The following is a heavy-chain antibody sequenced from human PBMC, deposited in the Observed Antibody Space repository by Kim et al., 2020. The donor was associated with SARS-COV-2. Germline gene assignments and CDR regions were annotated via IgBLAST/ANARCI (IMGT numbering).Heavy chain of an antibody. V-gene: IGHV4-34*01. CDR2: INHSGST. CDR1: GGSFSGYY. Sequence: SETLSLTCAVYGGSFSGYYWCWIRQPPGKGLEWIGEINHSGSTNYNPSLKSRVTISVDTSKNQFSLKLSSVTAADTAVYYCARGSPRFTIFGVALSRSNCCGPWGQGTLVTVSS. J-gene: IGHJ5*02. CDR3: ARGSPRFTIFGVALSRSNCCGP. D-gene: IGHD3-3*01.